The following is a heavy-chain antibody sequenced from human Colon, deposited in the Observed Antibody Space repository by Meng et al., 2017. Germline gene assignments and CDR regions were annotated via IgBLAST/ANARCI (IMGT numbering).Heavy chain of an antibody. CDR3: TTWYGEY. J-gene: IGHJ4*02. V-gene: IGHV6-1*01. CDR2: VDYRTEWQY. CDR1: GDRGSISRAL. Sequence: HVRLQQSGPGLVKRSQTLSLTCAIAGDRGSISRALWHWPRQSPSRGLEWLGQVDYRTEWQYQYELSVKSRITSHDNTSNIHVSLLLNSVLPEDTAVYYCTTWYGEYWGQGTLVTVSS. D-gene: IGHD3-10*01.